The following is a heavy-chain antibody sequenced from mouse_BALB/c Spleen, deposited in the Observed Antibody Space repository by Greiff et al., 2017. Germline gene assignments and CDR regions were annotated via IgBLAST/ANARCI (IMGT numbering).Heavy chain of an antibody. CDR3: ASTIYDGYGFAY. CDR2: ISTYYGDA. V-gene: IGHV1S137*01. CDR1: GYTFTDYA. Sequence: QVQLKQSGAELVRPGVSVKISCKGSGYTFTDYAMHWVKQSHAKSLEWIGVISTYYGDASYNQKFKGKATMTVDKSSSTAYMELARLTSEDSAIYYCASTIYDGYGFAYWGQGTLVTVSA. J-gene: IGHJ3*01. D-gene: IGHD2-3*01.